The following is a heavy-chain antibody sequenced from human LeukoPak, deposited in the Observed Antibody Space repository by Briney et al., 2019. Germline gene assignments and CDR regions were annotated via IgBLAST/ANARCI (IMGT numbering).Heavy chain of an antibody. CDR3: ARHGVAAAGFDY. J-gene: IGHJ4*02. CDR2: IYYSGST. V-gene: IGHV4-39*01. Sequence: PSETLSLTCTVSGGSISSSSYYWGWIRQPPGKGLEWIGSIYYSGSTYYNPSLKSRVTISVDTSKNQFSLKLSSVTAADTAVYYCARHGVAAAGFDYWGQGTLVTVFS. CDR1: GGSISSSSYY. D-gene: IGHD6-13*01.